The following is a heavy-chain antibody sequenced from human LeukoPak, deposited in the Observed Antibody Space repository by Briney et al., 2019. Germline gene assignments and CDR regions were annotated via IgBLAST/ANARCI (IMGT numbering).Heavy chain of an antibody. Sequence: PGGSLRLSCTASGFTFRDYYMTWVRQPPGKGLEWVSYITDDHTMYHADSVKGRFTISRDDAKNSLYLQMNSLRAEDTAVYYCAKIAVSGCYFDYWGQGTLVTVSS. CDR3: AKIAVSGCYFDY. J-gene: IGHJ4*02. D-gene: IGHD6-19*01. CDR2: ITDDHTM. V-gene: IGHV3-11*01. CDR1: GFTFRDYY.